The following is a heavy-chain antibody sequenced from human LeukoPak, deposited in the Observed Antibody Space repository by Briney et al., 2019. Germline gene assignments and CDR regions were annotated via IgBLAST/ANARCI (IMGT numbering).Heavy chain of an antibody. CDR3: ARDLGGQQLVRFDY. J-gene: IGHJ4*02. D-gene: IGHD6-13*01. CDR1: GYTFTSYG. V-gene: IGHV1-18*01. Sequence: ASVKVSCKASGYTFTSYGISWVRQAPGQGLEWMGWISAYNGNTNYAQKLQGRVTMTTDTSTSTAYMELRSLRSDDTSVYYCARDLGGQQLVRFDYWGQGTLVTVSS. CDR2: ISAYNGNT.